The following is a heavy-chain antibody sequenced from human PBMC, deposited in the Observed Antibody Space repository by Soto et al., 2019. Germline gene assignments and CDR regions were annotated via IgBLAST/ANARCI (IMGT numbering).Heavy chain of an antibody. Sequence: SVKVSCKASGGTSSSYAISWVRQAPGQGLEWMGGIIPIFGTANYAQKFQGRVTITADESTSTAYMELSSLRSEDTAVYYCARASGDDYGDYVDAFDIWGQGAMVT. CDR3: ARASGDDYGDYVDAFDI. J-gene: IGHJ3*02. CDR2: IIPIFGTA. V-gene: IGHV1-69*13. CDR1: GGTSSSYA. D-gene: IGHD4-17*01.